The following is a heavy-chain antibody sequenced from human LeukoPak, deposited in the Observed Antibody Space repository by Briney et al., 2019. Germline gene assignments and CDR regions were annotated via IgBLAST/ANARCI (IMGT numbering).Heavy chain of an antibody. J-gene: IGHJ4*02. CDR3: ARGPPNTIFGVVNIRGWGY. CDR1: GGSFSGYY. Sequence: PSETLSLTCAVYGGSFSGYYWSWIRQPPGKGLEWIGEINHSGSTNYNPTLKSRVTISVDTSKNQFSLKLSSVTAADTAVYYCARGPPNTIFGVVNIRGWGYWGQGTLVTVSS. CDR2: INHSGST. D-gene: IGHD3-3*01. V-gene: IGHV4-34*01.